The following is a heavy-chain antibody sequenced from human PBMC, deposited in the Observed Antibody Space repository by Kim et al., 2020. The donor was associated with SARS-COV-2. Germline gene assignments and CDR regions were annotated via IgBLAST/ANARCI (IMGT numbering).Heavy chain of an antibody. Sequence: SVKVSCKASGGTFSSYAISWVRQAPGQGLEWMGRIIPILGIANYAQKFQGRVTITADKSTSTAYMELSSLRSEDTAVYYCARTHDYSNFRIYYYYGMDVWGQGTTVTVSS. CDR1: GGTFSSYA. V-gene: IGHV1-69*04. J-gene: IGHJ6*02. D-gene: IGHD4-4*01. CDR3: ARTHDYSNFRIYYYYGMDV. CDR2: IIPILGIA.